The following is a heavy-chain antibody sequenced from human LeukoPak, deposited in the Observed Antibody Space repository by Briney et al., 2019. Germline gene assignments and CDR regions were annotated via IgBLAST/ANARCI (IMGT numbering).Heavy chain of an antibody. CDR1: GFTFRNFA. Sequence: GGSLRLSCAASGFTFRNFAMSWVRQAPGKGLEWVSGLNHGGTRTFYAASVKGRFTISRDNSKNTLYLQMNSLRAEDTAVYYCARDGVAATGAFDIWGQGTMVTVSS. CDR3: ARDGVAATGAFDI. CDR2: LNHGGTRT. V-gene: IGHV3-23*03. D-gene: IGHD3-3*01. J-gene: IGHJ3*02.